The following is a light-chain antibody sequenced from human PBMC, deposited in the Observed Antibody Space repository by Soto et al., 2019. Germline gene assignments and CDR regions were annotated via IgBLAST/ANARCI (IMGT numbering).Light chain of an antibody. CDR1: QGLSSA. V-gene: IGKV1-13*02. CDR3: QQFNSYSYT. Sequence: AIQLTQSPSYLSASVGDRVTITCRASQGLSSAVAWYQQKPGKAPKLLIYDASSLESGVPSRVSGSGSGTEFTRTVSSLQAEDFATYYCQQFNSYSYTFGQGTKLEIK. CDR2: DAS. J-gene: IGKJ2*01.